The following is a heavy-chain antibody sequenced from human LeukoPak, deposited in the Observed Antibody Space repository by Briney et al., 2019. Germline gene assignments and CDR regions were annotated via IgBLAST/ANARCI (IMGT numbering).Heavy chain of an antibody. CDR2: ISSGSSAI. J-gene: IGHJ6*03. CDR1: GFTFTTYS. CDR3: ARDRPYDYYYYYMDV. Sequence: PGGSLRLSCVASGFTFTTYSMTWVRQAPGKGLEWVSLISSGSSAIFSADALKGRFTISRDDAKNLLYLDMNSLRAEDTAVYYCARDRPYDYYYYYMDVWGKGTTVTVSS. D-gene: IGHD3-16*01. V-gene: IGHV3-21*01.